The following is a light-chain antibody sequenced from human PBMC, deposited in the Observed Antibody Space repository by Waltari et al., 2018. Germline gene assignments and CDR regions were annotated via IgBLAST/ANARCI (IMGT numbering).Light chain of an antibody. CDR1: SGHSSNI. CDR3: QTGGHGTWV. Sequence: QLVVTQSPSASAPLGASVKPTCTLSSGHSSNIVAWLQQRPEKGPRYLMKVNSDGSHIKGDDIPDRFSGSSSGAERYLTISSLQSDDEADYYCQTGGHGTWVFGGGTTLTVL. J-gene: IGLJ3*02. V-gene: IGLV4-69*01. CDR2: VNSDGSH.